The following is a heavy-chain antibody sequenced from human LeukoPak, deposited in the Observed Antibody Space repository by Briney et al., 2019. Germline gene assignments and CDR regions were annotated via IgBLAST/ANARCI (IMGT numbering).Heavy chain of an antibody. Sequence: ASVKVSCKASGGTFSSYAISWVRQAPGQGLEWMGGIIPIFGTANYAQKFQGRVTITADESTSTADMELSSLRSEDTAVYYCAREMVLGGDGYNPLEFWGQGTMVTVSS. CDR3: AREMVLGGDGYNPLEF. V-gene: IGHV1-69*13. CDR1: GGTFSSYA. CDR2: IIPIFGTA. J-gene: IGHJ3*01. D-gene: IGHD5-24*01.